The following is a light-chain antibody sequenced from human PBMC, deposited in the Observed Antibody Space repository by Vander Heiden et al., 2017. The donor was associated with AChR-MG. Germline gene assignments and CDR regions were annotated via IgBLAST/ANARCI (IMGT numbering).Light chain of an antibody. V-gene: IGKV6-21*01. Sequence: EIVLTQSPDFQSVTPKEKVTNTCRASQSIGGSLHWYQQKPDQPPKLLIKYASRSVSGVPSRFSGSGSGTDFSLTINGLEAEDAATYYCQQSSTSPQTFGHGTKVEIK. CDR2: YAS. CDR3: QQSSTSPQT. J-gene: IGKJ3*01. CDR1: QSIGGS.